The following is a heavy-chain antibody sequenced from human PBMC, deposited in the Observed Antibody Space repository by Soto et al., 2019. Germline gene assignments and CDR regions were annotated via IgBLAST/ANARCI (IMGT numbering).Heavy chain of an antibody. J-gene: IGHJ6*02. Sequence: QVQLVESGGGVVQPGRSLRLSCAASGFTFSSYGMHWVRQAPGKGLEWVAVISYDGSKKYYADSVKGRFTISRDNSKNTVFLQMNSLRPEDTAVYYCAKDIALVRGVIIDVDVWGQGTTVTVSS. CDR3: AKDIALVRGVIIDVDV. D-gene: IGHD3-10*01. CDR1: GFTFSSYG. V-gene: IGHV3-30*18. CDR2: ISYDGSKK.